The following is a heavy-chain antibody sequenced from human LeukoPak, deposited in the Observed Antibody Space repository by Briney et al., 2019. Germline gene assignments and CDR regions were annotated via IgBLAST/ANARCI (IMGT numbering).Heavy chain of an antibody. V-gene: IGHV1-69*04. CDR1: GGTFSSYA. CDR3: ARERGRDSSGYAFDY. CDR2: IIPILGIA. D-gene: IGHD3-22*01. J-gene: IGHJ4*02. Sequence: SVKVSCKASGGTFSSYAISWVRQAPGQGLEWMGRIIPILGIANYAQKFQGRVTITADKSTSTAYMELSSLRSEDTAVYYCARERGRDSSGYAFDYWGQGTLVTVSS.